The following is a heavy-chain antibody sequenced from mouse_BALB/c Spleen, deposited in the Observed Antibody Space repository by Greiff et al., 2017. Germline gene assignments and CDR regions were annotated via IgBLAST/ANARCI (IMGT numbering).Heavy chain of an antibody. V-gene: IGHV5-17*02. CDR2: ISSGSSTI. CDR1: GFTFSSFG. J-gene: IGHJ2*01. CDR3: ARDGYDDYFDY. D-gene: IGHD2-2*01. Sequence: EVQLVESGGGLVQPGGSRKLSCAASGFTFSSFGMHWVRQAPEKGLEWVAYISSGSSTIYYADTVKGRFTISRDNPKNTLFLQMTSLRSEDTAMYYCARDGYDDYFDYWGQGTTLTVSS.